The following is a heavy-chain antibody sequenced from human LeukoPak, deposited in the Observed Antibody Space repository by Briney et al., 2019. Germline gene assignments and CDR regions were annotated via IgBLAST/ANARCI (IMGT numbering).Heavy chain of an antibody. J-gene: IGHJ3*02. CDR2: ISVSGGST. CDR3: AKDHGIAAGTWDGFDI. V-gene: IGHV3-23*01. Sequence: GGSLRLSCAASGFTFSSYAMSWVRQAPGKGLEWVSAISVSGGSTYYADSVKGRFTISRDNPKNTLYLQMNSLRAEDTAVYYCAKDHGIAAGTWDGFDIWGQGTMVTVSS. CDR1: GFTFSSYA. D-gene: IGHD6-13*01.